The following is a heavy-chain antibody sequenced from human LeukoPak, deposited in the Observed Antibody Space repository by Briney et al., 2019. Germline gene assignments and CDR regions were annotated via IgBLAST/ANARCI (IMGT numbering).Heavy chain of an antibody. CDR3: ARVRLPGIDY. CDR1: GYSISSGYY. V-gene: IGHV4-38-2*02. D-gene: IGHD3-10*01. J-gene: IGHJ4*02. Sequence: PSETLSLTCTVSGYSISSGYYWGWIRQPPGKGLEWIGSIYHSGSTYYNPSLKSRVTISVDTSKNQFSLKLSSVTAADTAVYYCARVRLPGIDYWGQGTLVTVSS. CDR2: IYHSGST.